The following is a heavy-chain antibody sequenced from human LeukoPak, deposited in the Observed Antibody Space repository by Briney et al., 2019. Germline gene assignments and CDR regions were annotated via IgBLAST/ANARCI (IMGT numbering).Heavy chain of an antibody. CDR3: ARDSVGATTFDY. Sequence: ASVKVSCKASGYTFTGYYMHWVRQAPGQGLEWMGWINPNSGGTNYAQKLQGRVTMTTDTSTSTAYMELRSLRSDDTAVYYCARDSVGATTFDYWGQGTLVTVSS. D-gene: IGHD1-26*01. CDR1: GYTFTGYY. CDR2: INPNSGGT. J-gene: IGHJ4*02. V-gene: IGHV1-2*02.